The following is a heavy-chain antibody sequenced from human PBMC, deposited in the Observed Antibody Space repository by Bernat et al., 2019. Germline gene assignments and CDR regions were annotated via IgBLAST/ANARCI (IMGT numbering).Heavy chain of an antibody. CDR1: GGSFSGYY. Sequence: QVQLQQWGVGLLKPSETLSLTCAVYGGSFSGYYWTWIRQPPGKGLEWIGEINHSGSTNYNPSLKSRVTISVDTSKNQFSLKLSSVTAADTAVYYCAGGKGVVTAIWGQGTLVTVSS. CDR3: AGGKGVVTAI. V-gene: IGHV4-34*01. CDR2: INHSGST. J-gene: IGHJ4*02. D-gene: IGHD2-21*02.